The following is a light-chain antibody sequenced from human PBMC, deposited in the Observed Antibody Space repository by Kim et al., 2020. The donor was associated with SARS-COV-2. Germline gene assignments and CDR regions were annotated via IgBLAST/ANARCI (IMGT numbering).Light chain of an antibody. CDR1: SSDVGGYHY. Sequence: SLTHSCTGTSSDVGGYHYVSWYQQRPGKAPKLMIYDVSKRPSGVPDRFSGSKSGNTASLTISGLQAEDEADYYCCSYAGSYTHVVFGGGTKLTVL. CDR3: CSYAGSYTHVV. J-gene: IGLJ2*01. CDR2: DVS. V-gene: IGLV2-11*01.